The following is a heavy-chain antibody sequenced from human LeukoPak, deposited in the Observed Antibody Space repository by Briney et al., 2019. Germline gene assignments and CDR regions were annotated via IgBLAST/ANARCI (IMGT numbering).Heavy chain of an antibody. J-gene: IGHJ5*02. CDR1: GGSISSYY. Sequence: SETLSLTCSVSGGSISSYYWSWIRQPPGKGLEWIGYIYYSGSTNYNPSLKSRVTISVDTSKNQFSLKLSSVTAADTAVYYCARDRVGWFDPWGQGTLVTVSS. D-gene: IGHD5/OR15-5a*01. CDR2: IYYSGST. CDR3: ARDRVGWFDP. V-gene: IGHV4-59*01.